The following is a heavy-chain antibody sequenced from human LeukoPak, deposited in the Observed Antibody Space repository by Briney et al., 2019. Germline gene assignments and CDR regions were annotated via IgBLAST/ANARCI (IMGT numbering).Heavy chain of an antibody. CDR1: GFTFSTCS. Sequence: GGSLRLSCAASGFTFSTCSMKWVRQAPGKALEWVSSISGSSYHIYYADSVKGRFTISRDNAKNSLYLQMNSLRAEDTAVYYCARDRLGVEMSTINRFDYWGQGTLVAVSS. V-gene: IGHV3-21*01. CDR3: ARDRLGVEMSTINRFDY. D-gene: IGHD5-24*01. J-gene: IGHJ4*02. CDR2: ISGSSYHI.